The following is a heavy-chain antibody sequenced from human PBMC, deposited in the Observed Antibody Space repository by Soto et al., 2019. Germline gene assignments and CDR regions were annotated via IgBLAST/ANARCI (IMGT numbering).Heavy chain of an antibody. J-gene: IGHJ3*02. CDR3: ARDTTGTTFGVGAFDI. CDR2: ISSSSSYI. V-gene: IGHV3-21*01. D-gene: IGHD1-7*01. Sequence: EVQLVASGGGLVKPGGSLRLSCAASGFTFSSYSMNWVRQAPGKGLEWVSSISSSSSYIYYADSVKGRFTISRDNAKNSLYLQMNSLRAEDTAVYYCARDTTGTTFGVGAFDIWGQGTMVTVSS. CDR1: GFTFSSYS.